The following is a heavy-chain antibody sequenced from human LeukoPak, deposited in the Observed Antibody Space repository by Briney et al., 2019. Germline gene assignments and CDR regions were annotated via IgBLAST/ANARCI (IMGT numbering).Heavy chain of an antibody. CDR1: GFTFSSYS. V-gene: IGHV3-21*01. CDR3: TTRSPARYCSDGACYSSADY. D-gene: IGHD2-15*01. J-gene: IGHJ4*02. CDR2: ISSSSSYI. Sequence: PGGSLRLSCAASGFTFSSYSMNWVRQAPGKGLEWVSSISSSSSYIYYADSVKGRFAISRDNAKNSLYLQMNSLRAEDTAVYYCTTRSPARYCSDGACYSSADYWGQGTLVTVSS.